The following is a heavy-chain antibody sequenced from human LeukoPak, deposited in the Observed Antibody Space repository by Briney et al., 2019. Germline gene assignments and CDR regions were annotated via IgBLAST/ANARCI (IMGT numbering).Heavy chain of an antibody. D-gene: IGHD3-22*01. V-gene: IGHV4-34*01. CDR1: GGSFSGYY. J-gene: IGHJ4*02. CDR2: INYRGNT. CDR3: ARRDSYSSGYYYFDY. Sequence: SETLSLTCAVYGGSFSGYYWGWIRQPPGKGLDWIGIINYRGNTYYNPSLKSRVTISVDTSKNQFSLKLSSVTAADTAVYYCARRDSYSSGYYYFDYWGQGTLVTVSS.